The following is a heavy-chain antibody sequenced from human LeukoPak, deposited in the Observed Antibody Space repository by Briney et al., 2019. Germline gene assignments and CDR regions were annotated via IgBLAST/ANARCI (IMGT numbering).Heavy chain of an antibody. D-gene: IGHD5-18*01. J-gene: IGHJ4*01. CDR2: IRSKLCGGTT. CDR3: TRVIGGSSYGYSGLY. CDR1: GFNFGDHV. V-gene: IGHV3-49*04. Sequence: GGSLRLSCTASGFNFGDHVMSCVRHAPGEGLEGVGFIRSKLCGGTTEYAAAVKGSFTISRDDSESIAYLQMNSLRTEDTAMYYCTRVIGGSSYGYSGLYWGHGAQVTVSS.